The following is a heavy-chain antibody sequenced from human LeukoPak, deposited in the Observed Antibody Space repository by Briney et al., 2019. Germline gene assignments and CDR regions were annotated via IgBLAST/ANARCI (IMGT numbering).Heavy chain of an antibody. V-gene: IGHV1-69*01. Sequence: ASVKVSCKASGGTFSSYAISWVRQAPGQGLEWMGGIIPIFGTANYAQKFQGRVTITADESTSTAYMELSSLRSEDTAVYYCARGSEDIVVVPAALDYWGQGTLVTVSS. CDR1: GGTFSSYA. D-gene: IGHD2-2*01. CDR3: ARGSEDIVVVPAALDY. J-gene: IGHJ4*02. CDR2: IIPIFGTA.